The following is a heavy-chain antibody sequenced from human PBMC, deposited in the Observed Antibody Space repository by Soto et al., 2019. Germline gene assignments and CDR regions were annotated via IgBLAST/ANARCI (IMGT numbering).Heavy chain of an antibody. V-gene: IGHV3-23*01. J-gene: IGHJ4*02. Sequence: EVQLMESGGDLVQPGGSLRLACAASGFTFRGDAMSWVRQAPGKGLEWVSSISGSGEMTHYAESVKGRFTISRDNSKNTLYLQMESLRAEDTALYYCARSEMTYNWNDWGQGTLVTVSS. CDR3: ARSEMTYNWND. CDR2: ISGSGEMT. D-gene: IGHD1-1*01. CDR1: GFTFRGDA.